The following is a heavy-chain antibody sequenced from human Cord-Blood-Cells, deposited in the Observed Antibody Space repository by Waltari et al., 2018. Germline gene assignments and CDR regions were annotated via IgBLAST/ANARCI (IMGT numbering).Heavy chain of an antibody. D-gene: IGHD5-18*01. Sequence: QVQLQQWGAGLLKPSETLSLTCAVYGGSFSGYYWSWIRQPPGKGLEWIGEINHSGSTNYNPSLKSRVTISVDTSKNQFSLKLSSVTAADTAVYYCARLFLDTAMVTDYYYGMDVWGQGTTVTVSS. V-gene: IGHV4-34*01. J-gene: IGHJ6*02. CDR3: ARLFLDTAMVTDYYYGMDV. CDR2: INHSGST. CDR1: GGSFSGYY.